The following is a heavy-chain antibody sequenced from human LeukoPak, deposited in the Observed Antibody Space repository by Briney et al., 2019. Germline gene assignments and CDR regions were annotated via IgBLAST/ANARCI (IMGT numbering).Heavy chain of an antibody. CDR2: IIPIFGTA. Sequence: ASVKVSCKASGGTFSSYAISWVRQAPGQGLEWMGGIIPIFGTANYAQKFQGRVTITADESTSTAYMELSSLRSEDTAVYYCAREDSSSSLADYWGQGTLVTVSS. J-gene: IGHJ4*02. CDR1: GGTFSSYA. V-gene: IGHV1-69*13. D-gene: IGHD6-6*01. CDR3: AREDSSSSLADY.